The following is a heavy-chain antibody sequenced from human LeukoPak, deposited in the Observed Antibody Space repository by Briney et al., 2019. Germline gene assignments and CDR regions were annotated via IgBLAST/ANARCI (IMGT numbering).Heavy chain of an antibody. CDR2: FYNGGSI. V-gene: IGHV3-53*01. CDR1: GFTVNTNH. J-gene: IGHJ1*01. CDR3: ATSVVGLSYDEHFQH. Sequence: PGGSLRLSCAASGFTVNTNHMHWVRQAPGKGLEWVSTFYNGGSIYYLDSVKGRFTISRDSFKNTLYLQMNSLRVEDTAFYYCATSVVGLSYDEHFQHWGQGTLVTVPS. D-gene: IGHD2-15*01.